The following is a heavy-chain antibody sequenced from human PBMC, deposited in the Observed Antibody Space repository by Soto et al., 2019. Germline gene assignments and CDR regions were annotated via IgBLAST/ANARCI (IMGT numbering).Heavy chain of an antibody. CDR1: GGSVSSGSYY. V-gene: IGHV4-61*01. D-gene: IGHD3-22*01. CDR3: ARVMDYDSSGYYYLDY. J-gene: IGHJ4*02. CDR2: IYYSGST. Sequence: QVQLQESGPGLVKPSETLSLTCTVSGGSVSSGSYYWSWIRQPPGKGLEWIGYIYYSGSTNYNPSLKRRVTISVDTSKNQFSLKLSSVTAADTAVYYCARVMDYDSSGYYYLDYWGQGTLVTVSS.